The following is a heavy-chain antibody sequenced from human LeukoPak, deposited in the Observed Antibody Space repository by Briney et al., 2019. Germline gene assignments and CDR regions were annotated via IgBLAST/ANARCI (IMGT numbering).Heavy chain of an antibody. V-gene: IGHV3-23*01. J-gene: IGHJ4*02. CDR1: GFTFSSYA. CDR3: AKEGGYSYGLFDY. D-gene: IGHD5-18*01. Sequence: GGSLRLSCAASGFTFSSYAMSWVRQAPGKGLEWVSAISGSGGSTYYADSVKGRFTISRDNSKNTLYLQMNSLRAADTALYYCAKEGGYSYGLFDYWGQGALVTVSS. CDR2: ISGSGGST.